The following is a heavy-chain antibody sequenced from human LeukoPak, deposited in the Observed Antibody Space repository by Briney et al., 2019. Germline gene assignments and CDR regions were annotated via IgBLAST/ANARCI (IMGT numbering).Heavy chain of an antibody. D-gene: IGHD6-19*01. J-gene: IGHJ3*02. CDR3: ARVSYSSGWPDAFDI. CDR1: GGSISSAGYY. Sequence: SETLSLTCTVSGGSISSAGYYWSWIRQHPGKGLEWIGYIYYSGSTYYNPSLKSRVTISVDTSKNQFSLKLSSVTAADTAVYYCARVSYSSGWPDAFDIWGQGTMVTVSS. CDR2: IYYSGST. V-gene: IGHV4-31*03.